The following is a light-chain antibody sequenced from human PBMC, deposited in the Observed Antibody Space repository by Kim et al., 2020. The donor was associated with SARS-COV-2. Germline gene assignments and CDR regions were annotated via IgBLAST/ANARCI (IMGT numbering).Light chain of an antibody. Sequence: GRGVTVTCSGESCNDGPNYVYGYQHFPGTAPKLLIFRNYQRPSGVPDRFSGSKSGTSASLAIIGLRSEDEADYHCAAWDDSLSGWVFGGGTKVTVL. V-gene: IGLV1-47*01. J-gene: IGLJ3*02. CDR1: SCNDGPNY. CDR3: AAWDDSLSGWV. CDR2: RNY.